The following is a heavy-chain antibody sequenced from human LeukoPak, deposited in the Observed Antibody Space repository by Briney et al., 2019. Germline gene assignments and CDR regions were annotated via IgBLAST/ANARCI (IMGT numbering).Heavy chain of an antibody. J-gene: IGHJ5*02. Sequence: SETLSLTCTVSGGSISSYYWSWIRQPPGKGLEWIGYIYYSGSTNYNPSLKSRDTISVDTSKNQFSPKLTSVTAADTAVYYCARLTGSASELYNCFDPWGQGTLVTVSS. CDR2: IYYSGST. CDR3: ARLTGSASELYNCFDP. V-gene: IGHV4-59*08. D-gene: IGHD3-10*01. CDR1: GGSISSYY.